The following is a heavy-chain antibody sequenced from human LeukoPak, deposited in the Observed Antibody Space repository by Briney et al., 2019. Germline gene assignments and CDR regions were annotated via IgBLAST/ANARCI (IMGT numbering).Heavy chain of an antibody. CDR2: TIPIFGTA. Sequence: SVKVSCKASGGTFSSYAISWVRQAPGQGLEWVGGTIPIFGTANYAQKFQGRVTITADKSTSTAYMELSSLRSEDTAVYYCARSQYYYDSSGYYSRESGSEYFQHWGQGTLVTVSS. CDR1: GGTFSSYA. D-gene: IGHD3-22*01. V-gene: IGHV1-69*06. CDR3: ARSQYYYDSSGYYSRESGSEYFQH. J-gene: IGHJ1*01.